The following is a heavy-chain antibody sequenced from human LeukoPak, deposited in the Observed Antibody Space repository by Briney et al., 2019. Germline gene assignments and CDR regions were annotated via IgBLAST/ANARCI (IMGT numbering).Heavy chain of an antibody. Sequence: QPGGSLRLSCAASGFTSSSYWMSWVRQAPGKGLEWVANIKQDGSEKYYVDSVKGRFTISRDNAKNSLYLQMNSLRAEDTAVYYCARDWNYYDSSGYSDYWGQGTLVTVSS. D-gene: IGHD3-22*01. CDR2: IKQDGSEK. CDR3: ARDWNYYDSSGYSDY. V-gene: IGHV3-7*01. CDR1: GFTSSSYW. J-gene: IGHJ4*02.